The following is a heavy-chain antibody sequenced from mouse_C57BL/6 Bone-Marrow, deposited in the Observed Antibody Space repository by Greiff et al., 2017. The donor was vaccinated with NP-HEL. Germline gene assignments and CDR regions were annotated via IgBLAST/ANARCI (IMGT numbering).Heavy chain of an antibody. V-gene: IGHV7-3*01. CDR2: IRNKANGYTT. D-gene: IGHD1-2*01. CDR3: ARYATATFDY. J-gene: IGHJ2*01. CDR1: GFTFTDYY. Sequence: EVMLVESGGGLVQPGGFLSLSCAASGFTFTDYYMSWVRQPPGKALEWLGFIRNKANGYTTEYSASVKGRFTISRDNSQSILYLQMNALRAEDSATYYCARYATATFDYWGQGTTLTVSS.